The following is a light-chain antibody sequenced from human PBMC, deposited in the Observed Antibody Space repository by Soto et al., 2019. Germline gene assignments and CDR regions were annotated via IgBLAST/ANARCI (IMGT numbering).Light chain of an antibody. CDR1: QSVSSSY. CDR3: QQYGSSPWT. CDR2: GAS. J-gene: IGKJ1*01. V-gene: IGKV3-20*01. Sequence: EIVLTQAPGTLSLSPGDIATLSCRASQSVSSSYLAWYQQKPGQAPRLIIYGASSRATGIPDRFSGSGSGTDCTLTISRLEPEDFAVYYCQQYGSSPWTFCQGTKVDIK.